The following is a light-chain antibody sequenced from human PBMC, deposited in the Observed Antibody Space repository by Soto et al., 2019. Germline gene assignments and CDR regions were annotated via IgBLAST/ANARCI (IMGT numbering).Light chain of an antibody. CDR3: SSYTFSSTLVV. CDR2: EVN. Sequence: QSALTQPASVSGSPGQSITISCTGTSSDVVGYNFVSWYQQHPGKAPRLMIFEVNNRPSGVSDRFSGSKSGNTASLTISGLQAEDEADYYCSSYTFSSTLVVFGGGTKLTVL. J-gene: IGLJ3*02. CDR1: SSDVVGYNF. V-gene: IGLV2-14*01.